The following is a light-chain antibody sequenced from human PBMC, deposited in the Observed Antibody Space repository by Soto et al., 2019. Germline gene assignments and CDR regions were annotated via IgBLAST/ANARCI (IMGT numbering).Light chain of an antibody. CDR1: QTVRNNY. J-gene: IGKJ5*01. CDR3: QQRSNWPPIT. CDR2: DAS. Sequence: IVLTQSPCTLSLSPGERATLSCRASQTVRNNYLAWYQQKPGQAPRLLIYDASSRATGIPDRFSGGGSGTDFTLTISSLEPEDFAVYYCQQRSNWPPITFGQGTRLEN. V-gene: IGKV3D-20*02.